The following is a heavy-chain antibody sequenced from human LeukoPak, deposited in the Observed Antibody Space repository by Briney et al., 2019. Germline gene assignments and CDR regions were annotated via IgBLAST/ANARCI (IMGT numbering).Heavy chain of an antibody. D-gene: IGHD3-9*01. CDR1: GFTFSDYY. CDR3: ARVSVLRYFDWPFDY. V-gene: IGHV3-69-1*01. Sequence: GGSLRLSCAASGFTFSDYYMSWIRQAPGKGLEWVSYISSSGTIYYADSVKGRFTISRDNAKNTLYLQMNSLRAEDTAVYYCARVSVLRYFDWPFDYWGQGTLVTVSS. J-gene: IGHJ4*02. CDR2: ISSSGTI.